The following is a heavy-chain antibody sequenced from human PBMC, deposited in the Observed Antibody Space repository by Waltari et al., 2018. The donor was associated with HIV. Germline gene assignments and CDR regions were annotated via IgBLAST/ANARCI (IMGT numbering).Heavy chain of an antibody. CDR1: GYSIRSGYY. Sequence: QVQLQESGPGLVKPSETLFLTCTVSGYSIRSGYYWGWLRQTPGKGLEWIGSIYHSGSTYYNPSLKSRVTISVDTSKNQFSLKLSSVTAADTAVYYCARGDYYDSSGYPYYFDYWGQGTLVTVSS. V-gene: IGHV4-38-2*02. CDR3: ARGDYYDSSGYPYYFDY. D-gene: IGHD3-22*01. J-gene: IGHJ4*02. CDR2: IYHSGST.